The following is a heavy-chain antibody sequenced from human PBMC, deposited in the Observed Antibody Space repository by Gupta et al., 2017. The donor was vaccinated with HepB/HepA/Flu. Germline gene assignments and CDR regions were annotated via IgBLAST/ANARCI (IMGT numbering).Heavy chain of an antibody. Sequence: EVQLVESGGGLVKPGGSLSLSCAASGLTFSSHWMNWVRQAPRKGLEWVANIKQDGREKKYVDSVKGRFTIARDNAKDSLYLQMDSLRAEDTAVYYCARGSGSTTRALDIWGQGTMVTVSS. V-gene: IGHV3-7*01. CDR1: GLTFSSHW. J-gene: IGHJ3*02. CDR3: ARGSGSTTRALDI. D-gene: IGHD2/OR15-2a*01. CDR2: IKQDGREK.